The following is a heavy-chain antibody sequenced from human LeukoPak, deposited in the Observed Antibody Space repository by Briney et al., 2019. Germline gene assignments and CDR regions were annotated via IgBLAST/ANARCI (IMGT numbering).Heavy chain of an antibody. CDR2: INNSGNTI. Sequence: GGSLRLSCAASGFTFSTYEMNWVRQAPGKGLGWVSSINNSGNTIYYADSVKGRFTISRDNSKNSLYLQMNSLRAEDTAVYYCASGAQSDYWGQGTLVTVSS. V-gene: IGHV3-48*03. CDR3: ASGAQSDY. J-gene: IGHJ4*02. CDR1: GFTFSTYE. D-gene: IGHD1-26*01.